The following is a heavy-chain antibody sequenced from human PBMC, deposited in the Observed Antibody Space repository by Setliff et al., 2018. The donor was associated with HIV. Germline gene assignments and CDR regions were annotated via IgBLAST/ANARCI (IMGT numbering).Heavy chain of an antibody. V-gene: IGHV4-34*01. CDR1: GGSLSDYY. D-gene: IGHD4-17*01. CDR3: ARVLSDYDYGGQADS. J-gene: IGHJ5*01. CDR2: INHSGSS. Sequence: SETLSLTCGVYGGSLSDYYWSWIRQPPGKGLEWIGEINHSGSSNYNPSLKSRVTISVDTSKNQLSLNVTSVTAADTAVYYCARVLSDYDYGGQADSWGQGILVTVS.